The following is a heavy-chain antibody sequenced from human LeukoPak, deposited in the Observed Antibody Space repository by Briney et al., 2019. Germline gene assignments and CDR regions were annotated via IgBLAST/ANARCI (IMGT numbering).Heavy chain of an antibody. CDR3: ARDTTTYSSGWYYFDY. D-gene: IGHD6-19*01. Sequence: ASVKVSCKASGGTFSSYAISWVRQAPGQGLEWMGRIIPILGIANYAQKFRGRVTITADKSTSTAYMELSSLRSEDTAVYYCARDTTTYSSGWYYFDYWGQGTLVTVSS. CDR1: GGTFSSYA. V-gene: IGHV1-69*04. CDR2: IIPILGIA. J-gene: IGHJ4*02.